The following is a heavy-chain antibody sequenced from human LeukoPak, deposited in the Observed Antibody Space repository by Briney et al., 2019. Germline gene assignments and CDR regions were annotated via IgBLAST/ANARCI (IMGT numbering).Heavy chain of an antibody. Sequence: SETLSLTCTVSGDSVSSTNSYWVWIRQPPGKGLEWIGYIYYSGSTNYNPSLKSRVTISVDTSKNQFSLKLSSVTAADTAVYYCARRVGGYEISAPLDAFDIWGQGTMVTVSS. J-gene: IGHJ3*02. V-gene: IGHV4-61*05. D-gene: IGHD5-12*01. CDR1: GDSVSSTNSY. CDR2: IYYSGST. CDR3: ARRVGGYEISAPLDAFDI.